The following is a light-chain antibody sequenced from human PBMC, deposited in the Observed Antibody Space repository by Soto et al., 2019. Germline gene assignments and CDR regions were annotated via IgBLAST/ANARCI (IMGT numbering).Light chain of an antibody. Sequence: DIQMTQSPSSLSASVGDRVTITCRASQSISSYLNWYQQKQGKAPKLLIYAASNLQSGVPSRFSGSGSMTDFTLTISSLQPEDFATYYCQQTYTTPRTFGHGTKVDIK. CDR1: QSISSY. V-gene: IGKV1-39*01. CDR2: AAS. CDR3: QQTYTTPRT. J-gene: IGKJ1*01.